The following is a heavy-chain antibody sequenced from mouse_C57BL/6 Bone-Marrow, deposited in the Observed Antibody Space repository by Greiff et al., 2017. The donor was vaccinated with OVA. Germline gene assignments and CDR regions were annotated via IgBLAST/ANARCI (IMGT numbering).Heavy chain of an antibody. V-gene: IGHV5-6*01. CDR2: ISSGGSYT. D-gene: IGHD1-1*01. CDR3: ARHGDYGSFFDY. Sequence: EVKLQESGGDLVKPGGSLKLSCAASGFTFSSYGMSWVRQTPDQRLEWVATISSGGSYTYYPDSVKGRFTFSRDNAKNTLYLQMSSLTSEDTAMYYGARHGDYGSFFDYWGQGTTLTVSS. CDR1: GFTFSSYG. J-gene: IGHJ2*01.